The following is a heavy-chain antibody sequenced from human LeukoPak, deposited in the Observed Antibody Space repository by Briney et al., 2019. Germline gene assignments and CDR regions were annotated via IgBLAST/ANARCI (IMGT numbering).Heavy chain of an antibody. V-gene: IGHV4-61*01. CDR1: GVSVSSGSYY. CDR2: IYYSGST. D-gene: IGHD1-26*01. CDR3: ARILWRSGSYYFDY. J-gene: IGHJ4*02. Sequence: PSETLSLTCTVSGVSVSSGSYYWSWIRQPPGKGLEWIGYIYYSGSTNYNPSLKSRVTISVDTSKNQFSLKLSSVTAADMAVYYCARILWRSGSYYFDYWGQGTLVTVSS.